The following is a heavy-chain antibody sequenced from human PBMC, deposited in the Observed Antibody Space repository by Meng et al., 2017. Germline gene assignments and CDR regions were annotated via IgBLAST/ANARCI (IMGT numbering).Heavy chain of an antibody. CDR3: AHSSDRPFDY. D-gene: IGHD1-26*01. Sequence: QITLKESGPTLVKPTQTLTLTCTFSGFSLSTSGVGVGWIRQPPGKALEWLAIIYWDDDKRYSPSLKSRLTIIKDTSKNQVVIKMTNMDPVDTATYYCAHSSDRPFDYWGQGTLVTVSS. CDR2: IYWDDDK. V-gene: IGHV2-5*02. J-gene: IGHJ4*02. CDR1: GFSLSTSGVG.